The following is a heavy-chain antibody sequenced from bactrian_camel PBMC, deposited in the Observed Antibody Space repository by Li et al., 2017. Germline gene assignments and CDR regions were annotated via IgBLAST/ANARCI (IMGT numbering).Heavy chain of an antibody. D-gene: IGHD6*01. CDR2: IDHDGIT. CDR1: GFTVNTYC. CDR3: AEGRGSRGEHCYSLNY. Sequence: VQLVESGGGSVQAGGSLRLSCLVSGFTVNTYCMGWFRGSERAGVAAIDHDGITSYAESVKGRFTISRDSAKNTVYLQINNLQPEDTATYYCAEGRGSRGEHCYSLNYWGQGTQVTVS. V-gene: IGHV3S67*01. J-gene: IGHJ4*01.